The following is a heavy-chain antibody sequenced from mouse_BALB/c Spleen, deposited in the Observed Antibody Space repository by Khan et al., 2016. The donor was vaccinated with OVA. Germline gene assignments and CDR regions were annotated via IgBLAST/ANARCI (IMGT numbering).Heavy chain of an antibody. D-gene: IGHD1-1*01. CDR2: ISSDSNTI. CDR1: GFTFTSYG. CDR3: ATSYFYGYYFDY. J-gene: IGHJ2*01. Sequence: LVQSGGSRKLSCAASGFTFTSYGMHWIRQAPEKGLEWVAYISSDSNTIYYADTVKGRFTISRDNPKNTLFLQMTSLRSGDTAMYFCATSYFYGYYFDYGGQGTTLTVSS. V-gene: IGHV5-17*02.